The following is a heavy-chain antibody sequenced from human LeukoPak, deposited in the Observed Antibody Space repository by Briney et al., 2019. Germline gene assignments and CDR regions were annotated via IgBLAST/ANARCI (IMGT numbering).Heavy chain of an antibody. Sequence: GGSLGLSRAASGFTFRSYEMTWVRQAPGKGLEWVSYISNTAKTLYYADSVKGRFTISRDNAKNSVYLQMNSLRAEDTAVYYCARADMALVPVFDYWGQGTLVTVSS. CDR2: ISNTAKTL. D-gene: IGHD5-24*01. CDR1: GFTFRSYE. V-gene: IGHV3-48*03. CDR3: ARADMALVPVFDY. J-gene: IGHJ4*02.